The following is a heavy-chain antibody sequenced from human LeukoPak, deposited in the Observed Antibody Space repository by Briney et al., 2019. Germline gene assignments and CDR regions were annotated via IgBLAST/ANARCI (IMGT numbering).Heavy chain of an antibody. J-gene: IGHJ6*03. CDR2: IYYSGST. CDR1: GGSISSYY. D-gene: IGHD2-2*01. V-gene: IGHV4-59*08. Sequence: SETLSLTCTVSGGSISSYYWSWIRQPPGKGLEWIGYIYYSGSTNYNPSLKSRVTISVDTSKNQFSLKLSSVTAADTAVYYCASTVVPAATGYYYYYMDVWGQGTMVTVSS. CDR3: ASTVVPAATGYYYYYMDV.